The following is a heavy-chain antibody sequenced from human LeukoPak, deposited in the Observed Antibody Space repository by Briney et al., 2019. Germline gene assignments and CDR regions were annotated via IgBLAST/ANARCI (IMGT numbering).Heavy chain of an antibody. Sequence: GASAKVSCTASGYTFTSYAMNWERQAHGQGIEWMGWINTNTGNPSYAQGFTGRFVFSLDTSVSTAYLQISSLKAEDTAVYYCARAVQGGIGSIWLLSWFDPWGQGTLVTVSS. CDR2: INTNTGNP. D-gene: IGHD3-9*01. V-gene: IGHV7-4-1*02. CDR1: GYTFTSYA. J-gene: IGHJ5*02. CDR3: ARAVQGGIGSIWLLSWFDP.